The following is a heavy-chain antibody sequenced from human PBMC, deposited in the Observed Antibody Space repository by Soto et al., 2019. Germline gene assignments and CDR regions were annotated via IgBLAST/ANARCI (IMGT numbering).Heavy chain of an antibody. CDR2: INDSGDDT. J-gene: IGHJ6*02. D-gene: IGHD3-9*01. Sequence: EVQLLESGGGLVQPGGSLRLSCAGSGFSFSRYAMSWARQAPGKGLEWVSGINDSGDDTDYADSAKGRLTVSRDNSKNILYLQMNRLRVEDAAVYYCANCDWSFSGGWGQGTTVTVSS. CDR1: GFSFSRYA. CDR3: ANCDWSFSGG. V-gene: IGHV3-23*01.